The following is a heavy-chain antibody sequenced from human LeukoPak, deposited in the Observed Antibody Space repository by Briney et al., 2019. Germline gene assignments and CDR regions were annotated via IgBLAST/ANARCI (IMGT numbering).Heavy chain of an antibody. D-gene: IGHD4-23*01. CDR1: GGSISSYY. Sequence: SETLSLTCTVSGGSISSYYWSWIRQPAGKGLEWIGRIYTSGSTNYNPSLTSRVTMSVDTSKNQFSLKLSSVTAADTALYYCARVSVVTEAFDIWGQGTMVTVSS. J-gene: IGHJ3*02. CDR2: IYTSGST. V-gene: IGHV4-4*07. CDR3: ARVSVVTEAFDI.